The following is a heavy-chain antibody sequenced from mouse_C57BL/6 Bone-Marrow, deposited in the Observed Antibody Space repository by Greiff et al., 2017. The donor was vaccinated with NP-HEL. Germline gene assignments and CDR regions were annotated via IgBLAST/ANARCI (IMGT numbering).Heavy chain of an antibody. J-gene: IGHJ2*01. D-gene: IGHD3-2*02. Sequence: VQLQESGAELARPGASVKLSCKASGYTFTSYGISWVKPRTGQGLAWIGELYPRSGNPYYNEKFKGKATLTADKSSSTAYMELRSLTSEDSAVYFCAGLRLRGYWGQGTTLTVSS. CDR2: LYPRSGNP. V-gene: IGHV1-81*01. CDR3: AGLRLRGY. CDR1: GYTFTSYG.